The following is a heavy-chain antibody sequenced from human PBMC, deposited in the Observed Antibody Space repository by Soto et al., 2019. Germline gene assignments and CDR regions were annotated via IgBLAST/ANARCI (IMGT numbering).Heavy chain of an antibody. CDR2: ISSSGASI. CDR1: GFIFSSYS. D-gene: IGHD6-13*01. J-gene: IGHJ4*02. Sequence: GGSLRLSCAASGFIFSSYSMVWVRQAPGKGLEWVSYISSSGASIYYADSVQGRFSISRDDAKNSMYLQMSSLRDEDTALYYCAKLYSSSWSFDYWGQGTLVTVSS. V-gene: IGHV3-48*02. CDR3: AKLYSSSWSFDY.